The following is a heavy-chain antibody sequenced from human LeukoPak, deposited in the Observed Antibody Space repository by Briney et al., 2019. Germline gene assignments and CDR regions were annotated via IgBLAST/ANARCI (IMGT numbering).Heavy chain of an antibody. CDR2: IKQDGNEE. J-gene: IGHJ6*03. Sequence: GGSLRLSCAVSGFTVSGNYITWVRQAPGKGLEWVANIKQDGNEEYYVDSVKGRFTISRDNANNSLYLQMNSLRAEDTAVYYCARVGNYGSGSWYMDVWGKGTTVTVSS. D-gene: IGHD3-10*01. CDR1: GFTVSGNY. V-gene: IGHV3-7*01. CDR3: ARVGNYGSGSWYMDV.